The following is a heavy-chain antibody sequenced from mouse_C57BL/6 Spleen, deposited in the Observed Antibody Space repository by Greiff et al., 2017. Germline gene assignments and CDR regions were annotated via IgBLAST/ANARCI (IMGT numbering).Heavy chain of an antibody. V-gene: IGHV1-15*01. CDR1: GYTFTDYE. CDR2: IDPETGGT. J-gene: IGHJ2*01. Sequence: VKLVESGAELVRPGASVTLSCKASGYTFTDYEMHWVKQTPVHGLEWIGAIDPETGGTAYNHKFKGKARLTAAKSSSTAYMELRSLTSEDSAVYYCTRRYYGSSEGYFDYWGQGTTRTVAS. CDR3: TRRYYGSSEGYFDY. D-gene: IGHD1-1*01.